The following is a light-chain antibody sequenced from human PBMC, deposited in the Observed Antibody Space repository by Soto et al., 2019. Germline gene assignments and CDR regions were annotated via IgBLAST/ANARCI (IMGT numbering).Light chain of an antibody. CDR3: QQYNSYPWT. V-gene: IGKV1-5*01. J-gene: IGKJ1*01. CDR1: QSISSW. Sequence: DIQMTQSPSTLSASVGDRVTITCRASQSISSWLAWYQQKPGKAPKLLIYDASSLESGVPSRFSGSGSGAECTLTISSLQPDDFATYYCQQYNSYPWTFGQGTKGES. CDR2: DAS.